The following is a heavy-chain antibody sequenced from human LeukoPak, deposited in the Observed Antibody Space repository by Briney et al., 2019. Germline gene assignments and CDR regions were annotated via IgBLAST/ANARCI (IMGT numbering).Heavy chain of an antibody. CDR2: ISYSGST. CDR3: AGRMMVGSNFDF. D-gene: IGHD1-26*01. V-gene: IGHV4-59*08. J-gene: IGHJ4*02. Sequence: SETLSLTCTVSGGSISSYYWSWIRQPPGKGLEWIGYISYSGSTNYNPSLKSRVTMLLDTSKDQFSLKLSSMTAADTAVYYCAGRMMVGSNFDFWGQGILVTVSS. CDR1: GGSISSYY.